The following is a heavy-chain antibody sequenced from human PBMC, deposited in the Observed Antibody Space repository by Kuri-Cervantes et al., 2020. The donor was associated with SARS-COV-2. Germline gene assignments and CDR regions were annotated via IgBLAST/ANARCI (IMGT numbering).Heavy chain of an antibody. Sequence: ASVKVSCKVSGYTLTELSMHWVRQAPGKGLEWMGGFDPEDGETIYAQKFQGRVTMTEDTSTDTAYMELSSLRSEDTAVYYCATIAAAENLYYYYGMDVWGQGTTVTVSS. D-gene: IGHD6-13*01. CDR1: GYTLTELS. CDR3: ATIAAAENLYYYYGMDV. J-gene: IGHJ6*02. V-gene: IGHV1-24*01. CDR2: FDPEDGET.